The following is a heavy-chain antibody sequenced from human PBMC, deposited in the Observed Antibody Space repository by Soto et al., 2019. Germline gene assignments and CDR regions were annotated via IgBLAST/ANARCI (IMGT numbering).Heavy chain of an antibody. Sequence: QPGGFLALCCAASGFPFSSYAMHWVRQAPGKGLEWVAVISYDGSNKYYADSVKGRLTISRDNSKNSLYLQMNSLRAEDTAVYYCARFCISTSCYGSFDYWGQGTLVTVSS. D-gene: IGHD2-2*01. V-gene: IGHV3-30-3*01. J-gene: IGHJ4*02. CDR1: GFPFSSYA. CDR2: ISYDGSNK. CDR3: ARFCISTSCYGSFDY.